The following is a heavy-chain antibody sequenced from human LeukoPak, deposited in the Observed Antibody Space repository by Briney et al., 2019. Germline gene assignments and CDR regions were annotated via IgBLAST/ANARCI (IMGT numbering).Heavy chain of an antibody. CDR1: GFTFSSYG. CDR3: ARAGYCSGGSCYGSDY. J-gene: IGHJ4*02. D-gene: IGHD2-15*01. V-gene: IGHV3-33*01. Sequence: GGSLRLSCAASGFTFSSYGMHWVRQAPGKGLEWVAAIWYDGSIQYYADSVKGRFTISRDNYKNTLYLQMESLRAEDTAVYYCARAGYCSGGSCYGSDYWGQGTLVSVSS. CDR2: IWYDGSIQ.